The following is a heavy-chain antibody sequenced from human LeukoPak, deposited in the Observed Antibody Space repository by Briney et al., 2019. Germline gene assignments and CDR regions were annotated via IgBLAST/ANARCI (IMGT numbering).Heavy chain of an antibody. J-gene: IGHJ4*02. Sequence: GGSLRLSCAASRFTFSSYSMNWVRQAPGKGLEWVSSISSSSSYIYYADSVKGRFTISRDNAKNSLYLQMNSLRAEDTAVYYCARVVSSSSSGFDYWGQGTLVTVSS. CDR2: ISSSSSYI. CDR3: ARVVSSSSSGFDY. V-gene: IGHV3-21*01. CDR1: RFTFSSYS. D-gene: IGHD6-6*01.